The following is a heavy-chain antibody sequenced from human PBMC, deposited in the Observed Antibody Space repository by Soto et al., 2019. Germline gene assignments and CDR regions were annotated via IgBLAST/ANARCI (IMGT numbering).Heavy chain of an antibody. CDR1: GYTFTHYF. D-gene: IGHD1-7*01. J-gene: IGHJ4*02. CDR2: INPKSGDT. Sequence: QVRLMQSGPEVRRPGASVTVSCKASGYTFTHYFIHWVRRAPGQGLEWMGYINPKSGDTHYSQTFRGRVSMTRDTSTDTANMGLSSLKSDDTDVYFCARVPGHKNSRGDFWGQGT. CDR3: ARVPGHKNSRGDF. V-gene: IGHV1-2*02.